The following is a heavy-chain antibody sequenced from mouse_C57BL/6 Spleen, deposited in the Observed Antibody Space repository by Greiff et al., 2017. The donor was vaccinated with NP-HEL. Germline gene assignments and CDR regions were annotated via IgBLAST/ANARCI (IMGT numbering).Heavy chain of an antibody. CDR3: AREPDYFDD. J-gene: IGHJ2*01. CDR2: IDPSDSYT. CDR1: GYTFTSYW. V-gene: IGHV1-59*01. Sequence: QVQLQQSGAELVRPGTSVKLSCKASGYTFTSYWMHWVKQRPGQGLEWIGVIDPSDSYTNYNQKFKGKATLTVDTSSSTAYMQLSSLTSEDSAVYYCAREPDYFDDWGQGTTLTVSS.